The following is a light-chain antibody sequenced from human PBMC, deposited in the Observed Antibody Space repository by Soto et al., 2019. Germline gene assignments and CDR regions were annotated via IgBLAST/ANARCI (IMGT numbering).Light chain of an antibody. CDR2: DAS. V-gene: IGKV3-11*01. CDR3: QRRSNWPLT. CDR1: QSVTSSY. Sequence: EIVLTQSPATLSLSPGERATLSCRASQSVTSSYLAWYQQKPGQAPRLLIYDASTRATGIPARFSGSGSGTDFNLTISSLEPEDFAVYYCQRRSNWPLTFGGGTKVEIK. J-gene: IGKJ4*01.